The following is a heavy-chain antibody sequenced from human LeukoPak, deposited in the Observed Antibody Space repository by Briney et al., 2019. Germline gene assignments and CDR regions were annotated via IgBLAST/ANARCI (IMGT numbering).Heavy chain of an antibody. D-gene: IGHD2-2*01. V-gene: IGHV4-39*01. CDR3: ARASIIVVVPAARGPFDY. J-gene: IGHJ4*02. Sequence: SETLSLTCTVSGGSISSSSHYWGWIRQPPGKGLEWIGSIYYSGSTYYNPSLKSRVTISVDTSKNQFSLKLSSVTAADTAVYYCARASIIVVVPAARGPFDYWGQGTLVTVSS. CDR1: GGSISSSSHY. CDR2: IYYSGST.